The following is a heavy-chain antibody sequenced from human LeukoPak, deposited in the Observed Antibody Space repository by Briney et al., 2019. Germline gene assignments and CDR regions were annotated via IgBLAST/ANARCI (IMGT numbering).Heavy chain of an antibody. CDR2: IRSKAFGGTT. V-gene: IGHV3-49*04. CDR1: GFTFGDYA. CDR3: TRAGRSGSYPVDY. J-gene: IGHJ4*02. Sequence: GRSRRLSCTASGFTFGDYAMSWVRQAPGKGLEWVGFIRSKAFGGTTEYAASVKGRFTISRDDSKSIAYLQMNGLKAEDTAVYYCTRAGRSGSYPVDYWGQGTLVTVSS. D-gene: IGHD3-10*01.